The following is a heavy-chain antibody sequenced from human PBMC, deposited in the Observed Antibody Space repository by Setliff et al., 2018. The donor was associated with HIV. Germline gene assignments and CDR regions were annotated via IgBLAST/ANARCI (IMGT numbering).Heavy chain of an antibody. Sequence: KPSETLSLTCAVSGYSISSGYYWGWIRQPPGKGLEWIGSFYHSGSTYYNPSLRSRVTISVDTSKNQFSLKLSSVTAADTAVYYCARESGSYPYRVLQHWGQGTLVTVSS. D-gene: IGHD1-26*01. V-gene: IGHV4-38-2*02. CDR3: ARESGSYPYRVLQH. CDR2: FYHSGST. J-gene: IGHJ1*01. CDR1: GYSISSGYY.